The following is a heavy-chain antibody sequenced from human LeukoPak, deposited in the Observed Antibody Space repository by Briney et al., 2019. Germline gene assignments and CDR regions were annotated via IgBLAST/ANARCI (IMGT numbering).Heavy chain of an antibody. V-gene: IGHV1-2*02. CDR3: ARGDTAILSSDDAFDI. CDR2: INPNSGGT. D-gene: IGHD5-18*01. CDR1: GYTFTGYY. Sequence: ASVKVSCKASGYTFTGYYMHWVRQAPGQGLEWMGWINPNSGGTNYAQKFQGRVTMTRDTSTSTAYMELSRLRSDDTAVYYCARGDTAILSSDDAFDIWGQGTMVTVSS. J-gene: IGHJ3*02.